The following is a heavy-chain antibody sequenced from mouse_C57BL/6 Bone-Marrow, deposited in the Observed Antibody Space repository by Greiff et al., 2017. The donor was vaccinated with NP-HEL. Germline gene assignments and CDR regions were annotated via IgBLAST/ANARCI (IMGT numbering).Heavy chain of an antibody. V-gene: IGHV1-18*01. CDR3: AREGYGSSQYYFDY. J-gene: IGHJ2*01. CDR1: GYTFTDYN. Sequence: EVQLQQSGPELVKPGASVKIPCKASGYTFTDYNMDWVKQSHGKSLEWIGDINPNNGGTIYNQKFKGKATLTVDKSSSTAYMELRSLTSEDTAVYYCAREGYGSSQYYFDYWGQGTTLTVSS. D-gene: IGHD1-1*01. CDR2: INPNNGGT.